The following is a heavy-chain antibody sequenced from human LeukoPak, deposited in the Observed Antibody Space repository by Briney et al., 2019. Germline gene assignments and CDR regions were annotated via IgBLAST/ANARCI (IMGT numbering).Heavy chain of an antibody. V-gene: IGHV3-48*01. CDR3: ARSYGSGSPPGLVIY. CDR1: GVTFSSYS. CDR2: ISSSSTI. Sequence: PGGSLRLSCAASGVTFSSYSMNWVRQAPGKGLEWVSYISSSSTIYYADSVKGRFTISRDNAKNSLYLQMNSLRAEDTAVYYCARSYGSGSPPGLVIYWGQGTLVTVPS. D-gene: IGHD3-10*01. J-gene: IGHJ4*02.